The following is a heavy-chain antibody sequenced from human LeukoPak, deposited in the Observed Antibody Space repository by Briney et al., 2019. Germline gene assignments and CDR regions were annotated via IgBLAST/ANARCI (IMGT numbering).Heavy chain of an antibody. CDR2: IIPIFGTA. D-gene: IGHD5-18*01. V-gene: IGHV1-69*05. Sequence: GSSVKVSCKPSGGTFSSYAISWVRQAPGQGLEWMGGIIPIFGTANYAQKFQGRVTITTDESTSTAYLELSSLRSEDTAVYYCARTSAAMVIGWFDPWGQGTLVTVSS. J-gene: IGHJ5*02. CDR1: GGTFSSYA. CDR3: ARTSAAMVIGWFDP.